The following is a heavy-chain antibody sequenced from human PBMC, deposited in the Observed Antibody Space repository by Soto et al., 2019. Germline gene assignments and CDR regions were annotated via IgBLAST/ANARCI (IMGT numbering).Heavy chain of an antibody. CDR1: GGTFSSYA. J-gene: IGHJ6*02. CDR3: ARGGRDYGDYYYYGMDV. V-gene: IGHV1-69*01. D-gene: IGHD4-17*01. CDR2: IIPIFGTA. Sequence: QVQLVQSGAEVKKPGSSVKVSCKASGGTFSSYAISWVRQAPGQGLEWMVGIIPIFGTANYAQKFQGRVTITADESTSTAYMELSSLRSEDTAVYYCARGGRDYGDYYYYGMDVWGQGTTVTVSS.